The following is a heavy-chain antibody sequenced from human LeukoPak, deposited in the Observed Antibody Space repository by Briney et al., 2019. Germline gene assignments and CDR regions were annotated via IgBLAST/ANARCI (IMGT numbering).Heavy chain of an antibody. D-gene: IGHD1-14*01. V-gene: IGHV1-2*02. CDR1: GYTFSGYY. CDR3: ARFGSDALDI. J-gene: IGHJ3*02. CDR2: ISPNSGGT. Sequence: ASVTVSCTASGYTFSGYYIHWVRQAPGQGQEWMGWISPNSGGTSYAQKFQGRVTITRDTPINTAYIELSRLRSEDPAVYYCARFGSDALDIWGRGTMVSVFS.